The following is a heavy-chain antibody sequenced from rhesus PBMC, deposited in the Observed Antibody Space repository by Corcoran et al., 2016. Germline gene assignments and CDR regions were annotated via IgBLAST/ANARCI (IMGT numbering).Heavy chain of an antibody. D-gene: IGHD6-37*01. J-gene: IGHJ4*01. V-gene: IGHV2-95*01. CDR3: ARGGRWLGVGGFDY. CDR2: IYWNDRK. CDR1: GFSITTTATG. Sequence: QVTLKESGPALVKPTQTLTLTCTFSGFSITTTATGVGWIRQPPGKAREWLTSIYWNDRKYYGTSRKSRLTISKDTSKNQVVLTMTNMDPVDTATYSGARGGRWLGVGGFDYWGQGVLVTVSS.